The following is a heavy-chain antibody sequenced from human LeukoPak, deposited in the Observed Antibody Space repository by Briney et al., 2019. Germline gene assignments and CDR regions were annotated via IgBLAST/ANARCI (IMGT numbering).Heavy chain of an antibody. Sequence: GGSLRLSCAASGFTFSNYAMHWVRLAPGKGLEWVALISYDGTNQYYADSVKGRFTISRDNSENTLSLQMNSLRAEDTALYYCSKNRVVFNWNYAYYFDDWGQGTLVTVSS. V-gene: IGHV3-30*18. CDR3: SKNRVVFNWNYAYYFDD. CDR2: ISYDGTNQ. J-gene: IGHJ4*02. D-gene: IGHD1-7*01. CDR1: GFTFSNYA.